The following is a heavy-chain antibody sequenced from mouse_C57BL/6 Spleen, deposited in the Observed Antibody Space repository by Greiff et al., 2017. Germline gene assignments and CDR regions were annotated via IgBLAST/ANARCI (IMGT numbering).Heavy chain of an antibody. V-gene: IGHV5-9*01. CDR3: ARRLDSSGPPFAY. J-gene: IGHJ3*01. CDR1: GFTFSSCT. D-gene: IGHD3-2*02. CDR2: ISGGGGNT. Sequence: EVHLVESGGGLVKPGGSLKLSCAASGFTFSSCTMSWVRQTPEKRLEWVATISGGGGNTYYPDSVKGRFTISRDNAKNTLYLQMSSLRSEDTALYYCARRLDSSGPPFAYWGQGTLVTVSA.